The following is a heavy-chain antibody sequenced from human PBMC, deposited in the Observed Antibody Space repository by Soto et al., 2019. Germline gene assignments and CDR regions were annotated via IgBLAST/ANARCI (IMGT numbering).Heavy chain of an antibody. CDR2: IRTSGATR. CDR1: GFTFSTDS. Sequence: EVQLVESGGGLVQPGGSLRLSCVASGFTFSTDSMNWVRQAPGKGREWVEHIRTSGATRYYADSVKVRFAISRDNAKTSLYLQMDSLRHEDTAVYYCARFFGSGFDYWGQGTLVTVSS. J-gene: IGHJ4*02. V-gene: IGHV3-48*02. CDR3: ARFFGSGFDY. D-gene: IGHD6-19*01.